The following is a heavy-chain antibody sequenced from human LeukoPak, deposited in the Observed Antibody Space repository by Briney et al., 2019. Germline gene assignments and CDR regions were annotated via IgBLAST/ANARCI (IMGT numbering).Heavy chain of an antibody. D-gene: IGHD5-24*01. Sequence: SETLSLTCAVSGGSISSGGYSWSWIRQPPGKGLEWIGYIYHSGSTYYNPSLKSRVTISVDRSKNQFSLKLTSLTAADTAVYYCARGAMATTPFFDYWGQGTLVTVSS. V-gene: IGHV4-30-2*01. J-gene: IGHJ4*02. CDR2: IYHSGST. CDR1: GGSISSGGYS. CDR3: ARGAMATTPFFDY.